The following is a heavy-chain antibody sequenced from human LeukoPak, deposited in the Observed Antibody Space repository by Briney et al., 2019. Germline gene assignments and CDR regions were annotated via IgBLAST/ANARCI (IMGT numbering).Heavy chain of an antibody. Sequence: GGSLRLSCAASGFTFSSYAMSWVRQAPGKGLVWVSRIKTDGTYTSYADSVKGRFTISRDNAKSTLYLQMNALRGEDTAVYYCASEEGGLDVWGQGTTVTVSS. CDR1: GFTFSSYA. V-gene: IGHV3-74*01. J-gene: IGHJ6*02. CDR2: IKTDGTYT. CDR3: ASEEGGLDV.